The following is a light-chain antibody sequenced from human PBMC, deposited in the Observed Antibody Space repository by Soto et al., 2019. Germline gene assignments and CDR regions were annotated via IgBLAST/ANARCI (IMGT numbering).Light chain of an antibody. CDR2: GAS. Sequence: EIVLTQSQVTLSVSPGESAALSWLASHSVSSDLAWDQQKPGQAPRLLICGASTRATGIPARFSGSGSGTEVTLTISSLQSEDFAVYYCQQYNNWPPWTFGQGTKVDI. J-gene: IGKJ1*01. CDR1: HSVSSD. V-gene: IGKV3-15*01. CDR3: QQYNNWPPWT.